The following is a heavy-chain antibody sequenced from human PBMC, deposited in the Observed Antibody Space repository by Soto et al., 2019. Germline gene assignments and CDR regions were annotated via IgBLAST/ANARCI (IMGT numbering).Heavy chain of an antibody. Sequence: QITLKESGPPLVKPTQTLTLTCTFSGFPLSTSGVAVGWVRQPPGKALEWLALIDWGDNKRYRSSLQSRLTITKDTSKNQVVLTMTNMDPVDTGTYYCAPRRPTHLAFDSWGQGTLVSVSS. V-gene: IGHV2-5*02. CDR1: GFPLSTSGVA. CDR2: IDWGDNK. J-gene: IGHJ4*02. CDR3: APRRPTHLAFDS.